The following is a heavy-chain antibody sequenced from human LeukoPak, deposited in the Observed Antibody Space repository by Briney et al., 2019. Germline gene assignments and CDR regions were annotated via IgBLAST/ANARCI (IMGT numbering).Heavy chain of an antibody. Sequence: PGGSLRLSCAASGFTVSSNYRSWVRQAPGKGLEWVSVIYSGGSTYYADSVKGRFTISRDNSKNTLYLQMNSLRAEDTAVYYCASGSYWYYYYYMDVWGKGTTVTVSS. V-gene: IGHV3-53*01. CDR1: GFTVSSNY. J-gene: IGHJ6*03. CDR3: ASGSYWYYYYYMDV. CDR2: IYSGGST. D-gene: IGHD1-26*01.